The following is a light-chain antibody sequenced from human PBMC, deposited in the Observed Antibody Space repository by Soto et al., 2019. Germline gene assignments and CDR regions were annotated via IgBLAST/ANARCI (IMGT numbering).Light chain of an antibody. CDR2: WND. J-gene: IGLJ1*01. V-gene: IGLV1-47*01. Sequence: QSVLTQPPSASGTPGQRVTISCSGSSSYIGSKYVYWHQQLPGTAHKILIYWNDQRPSRISDRFSGSKSGTSASLAISGLRSEDEADYYCAAWDDSLSGYVFGTGTKVTVL. CDR1: SSYIGSKY. CDR3: AAWDDSLSGYV.